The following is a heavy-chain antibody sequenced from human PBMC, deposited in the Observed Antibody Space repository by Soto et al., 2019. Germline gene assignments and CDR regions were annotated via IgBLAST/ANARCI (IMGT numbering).Heavy chain of an antibody. CDR2: ICYTGST. Sequence: PSETLSLTCTVSGDSISSTSYCWGWIRQPPGKGLEWIGSICYTGSTFYNPSLESRVTMPVDTSKNQFSLQLSSVTAADTAVYYCARALMVRGVRGFDYWGQGTLVTVSS. D-gene: IGHD3-10*01. CDR1: GDSISSTSYC. J-gene: IGHJ4*02. V-gene: IGHV4-39*01. CDR3: ARALMVRGVRGFDY.